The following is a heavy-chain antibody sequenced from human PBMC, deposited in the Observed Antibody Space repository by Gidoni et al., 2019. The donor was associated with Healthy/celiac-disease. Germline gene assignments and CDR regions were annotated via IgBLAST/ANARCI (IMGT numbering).Heavy chain of an antibody. D-gene: IGHD2-15*01. Sequence: EVQLVESGGGLVKPGGSLRLSCAASGFTFSSYSMNWVSQAPGKGLEWVSSISSSSSYIYYADSVKGRFTISRDNAKNSLYLQMNSLRAEDTAVYYCARGYCSGGSCYSELNDYWGQGTLVTVSS. CDR2: ISSSSSYI. J-gene: IGHJ4*02. CDR1: GFTFSSYS. V-gene: IGHV3-21*01. CDR3: ARGYCSGGSCYSELNDY.